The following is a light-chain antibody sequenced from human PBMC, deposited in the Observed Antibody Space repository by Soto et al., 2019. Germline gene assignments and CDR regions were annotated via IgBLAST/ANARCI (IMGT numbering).Light chain of an antibody. CDR2: DAS. J-gene: IGKJ5*01. CDR3: QQHGSSPIT. V-gene: IGKV3-11*01. CDR1: QSVSRS. Sequence: EIVLTQSPVTLSLSPGERATLSCRASQSVSRSLAWYQQKPGQAPRLLVYDASNRATGIPARFSGSGSGTDFTLTISSLEPEDFAVYFCQQHGSSPITFGQGTRLEIK.